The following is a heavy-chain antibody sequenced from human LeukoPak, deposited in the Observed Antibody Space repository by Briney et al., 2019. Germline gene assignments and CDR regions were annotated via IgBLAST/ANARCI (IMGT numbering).Heavy chain of an antibody. J-gene: IGHJ5*02. V-gene: IGHV4-39*07. D-gene: IGHD3-22*01. Sequence: SETLSLTCTVSGDFISSTSYYWGWIRQPPGKGLEWIGSIYYSGSTYYNPSLKSRVTISVDTSKNQFSLKLSSVTAADTAVYYCAREPFNYYYDSSGYPNWFDPWGQGTLVTVSS. CDR2: IYYSGST. CDR1: GDFISSTSYY. CDR3: AREPFNYYYDSSGYPNWFDP.